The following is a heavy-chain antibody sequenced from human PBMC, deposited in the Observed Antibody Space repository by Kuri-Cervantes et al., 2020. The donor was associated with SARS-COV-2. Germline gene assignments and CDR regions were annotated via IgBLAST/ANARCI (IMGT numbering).Heavy chain of an antibody. CDR2: IYHSGST. J-gene: IGHJ4*02. CDR3: ARTHAGLSPYYFDY. D-gene: IGHD2-8*01. Sequence: SETLSLTCTVSGYSISSGYYWGWIRQPPGKGLEWIGSIYHSGSTYYNPSLKSRVTISVDTSKNQFSLKLSSVTAADTAVYYCARTHAGLSPYYFDYWGQGTLVTDSS. CDR1: GYSISSGYY. V-gene: IGHV4-38-2*02.